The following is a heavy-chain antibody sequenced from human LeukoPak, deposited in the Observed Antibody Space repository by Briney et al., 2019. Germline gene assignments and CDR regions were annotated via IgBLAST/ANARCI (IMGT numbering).Heavy chain of an antibody. D-gene: IGHD5-12*01. CDR3: ARVRNSGFRYVDS. J-gene: IGHJ4*02. CDR1: GYTFTTYG. V-gene: IGHV1-18*01. CDR2: ISVYNGHT. Sequence: ASVTVSCKASGYTFTTYGISWVRQAPGQGLEWMGLISVYNGHTNYAQKLQGRVTMTTDTTTSTAYMDLRRLRSDDTAVYYCARVRNSGFRYVDSWGQGTLVTVSS.